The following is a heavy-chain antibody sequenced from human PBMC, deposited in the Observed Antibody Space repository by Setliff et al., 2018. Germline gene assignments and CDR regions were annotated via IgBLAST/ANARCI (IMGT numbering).Heavy chain of an antibody. Sequence: PSETLSLTCTVSGYSISSGYYWGWIRRPPGKGLEWIGSIYHSGSTYYNPSLKSRVTISVDTSKNQFSLKLSSVTAADTAVYYCARDKPIIVGAPMDWFDPWGQGTLVTVSS. D-gene: IGHD1-26*01. CDR2: IYHSGST. CDR1: GYSISSGYY. CDR3: ARDKPIIVGAPMDWFDP. V-gene: IGHV4-38-2*02. J-gene: IGHJ5*02.